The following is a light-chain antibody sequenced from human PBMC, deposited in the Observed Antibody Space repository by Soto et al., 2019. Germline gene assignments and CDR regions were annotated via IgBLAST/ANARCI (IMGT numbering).Light chain of an antibody. Sequence: EIALTQSPATLSLSRGERATLSCRASQSVSRYLSWYQQKPVQAPRLLIYDASNRATGIPARFSGSGSGTDFTLTIDNLEPEDFAIYYCQQRNNWPPITFGQGTRLEIK. CDR3: QQRNNWPPIT. CDR2: DAS. J-gene: IGKJ5*01. V-gene: IGKV3-11*01. CDR1: QSVSRY.